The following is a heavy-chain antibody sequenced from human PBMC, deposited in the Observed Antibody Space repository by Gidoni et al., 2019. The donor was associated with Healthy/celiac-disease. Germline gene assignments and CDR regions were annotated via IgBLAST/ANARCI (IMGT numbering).Heavy chain of an antibody. CDR3: AREGCSSTSCYSYVGLLDYYYGMDV. CDR2: IIPIFGTA. Sequence: QVQLVQSGAEVKKPGSSVKVSCKASGGTFSSYAISWVRQAPGQGLEWMGGIIPIFGTANYAQKFQGRVTITADESTSTAYMELSSLRSEDTAVYYCAREGCSSTSCYSYVGLLDYYYGMDVWGQGTTVTVSS. J-gene: IGHJ6*02. D-gene: IGHD2-2*01. CDR1: GGTFSSYA. V-gene: IGHV1-69*01.